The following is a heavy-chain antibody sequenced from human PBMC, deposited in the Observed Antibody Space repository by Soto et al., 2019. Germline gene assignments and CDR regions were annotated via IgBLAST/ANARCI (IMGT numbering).Heavy chain of an antibody. J-gene: IGHJ6*02. CDR3: ARAVVRGVKTIYDYYGMYL. D-gene: IGHD3-10*01. CDR2: NNPGNGNT. Sequence: GQRLEWMGWNNPGNGNTKYSQTFQGRVTITRDTSASTAYMELSSLRSEDTAVYYCARAVVRGVKTIYDYYGMYLCAYWTTLTVSS. V-gene: IGHV1-3*01.